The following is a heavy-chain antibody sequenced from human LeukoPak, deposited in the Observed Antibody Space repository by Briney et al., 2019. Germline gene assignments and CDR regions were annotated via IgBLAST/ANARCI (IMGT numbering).Heavy chain of an antibody. CDR1: GFTFSSYS. Sequence: NPGGSLRLSCAASGFTFSSYSMNWVRQAPGKGLEWVSSISSSSSYIYYADSVKGRFTISRDNAKNSLYLQMNSLRAEDTAVYYCARVSWEQLEQIDYWGQGTLVTVSS. CDR3: ARVSWEQLEQIDY. V-gene: IGHV3-21*01. J-gene: IGHJ4*02. D-gene: IGHD1/OR15-1a*01. CDR2: ISSSSSYI.